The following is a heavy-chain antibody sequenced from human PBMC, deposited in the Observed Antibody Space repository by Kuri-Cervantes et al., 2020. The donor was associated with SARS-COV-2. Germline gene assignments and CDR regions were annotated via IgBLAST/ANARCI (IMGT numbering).Heavy chain of an antibody. J-gene: IGHJ3*02. D-gene: IGHD2-2*03. V-gene: IGHV3-21*01. CDR3: ATTDYGYCSSTSRTRRPRCAFDI. Sequence: GESLKISCAASGLTFSSYSMNWVRQAPGKGLEWVSSISSSSSYIYYADSVKGRFTISRDNAKNSLYLQMNSLRAEDTAVYYCATTDYGYCSSTSRTRRPRCAFDIWGQGTMVTVSS. CDR1: GLTFSSYS. CDR2: ISSSSSYI.